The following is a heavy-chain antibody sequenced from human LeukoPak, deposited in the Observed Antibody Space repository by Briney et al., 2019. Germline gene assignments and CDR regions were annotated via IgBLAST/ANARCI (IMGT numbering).Heavy chain of an antibody. CDR3: ARGVPYDSWSGPHYSDY. CDR2: TYYRSKWYT. V-gene: IGHV6-1*01. J-gene: IGHJ4*02. D-gene: IGHD3-3*01. Sequence: SQTLSLTCAISGDSVSANNIAWNWIRQSPSGGLEWLGRTYYRSKWYTAYAVSVKSRITINSDTSKNQFSLHLNSVTPEDTAVYYCARGVPYDSWSGPHYSDYWGQGTLVTVSS. CDR1: GDSVSANNIA.